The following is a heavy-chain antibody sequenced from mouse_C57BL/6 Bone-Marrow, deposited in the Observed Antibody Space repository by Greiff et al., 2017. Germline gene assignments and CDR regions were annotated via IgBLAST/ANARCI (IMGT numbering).Heavy chain of an antibody. Sequence: EVKVVESGGGLVQPGGSLKLSCAASGFTFSDYYMYWVRQTPEKRLEWVAYISNGGGSTYYPDTVKGRFTISRDNAKNPRYLQIGRLKSEDTSMYYCARGPYWGQGTLVTVSA. CDR1: GFTFSDYY. CDR2: ISNGGGST. J-gene: IGHJ3*01. CDR3: ARGPY. V-gene: IGHV5-12*01.